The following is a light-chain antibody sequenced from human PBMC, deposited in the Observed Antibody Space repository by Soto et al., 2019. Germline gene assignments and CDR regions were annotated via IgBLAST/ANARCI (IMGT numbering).Light chain of an antibody. Sequence: QSVLTQPASVSGSPGQSITISCTGTSSGVGSYNLVSWYQQHPGKAPKLMIYEGSKRPSGVSNRFSGSKSGNTASLTVSGLQAEDEADYYCSSYAGSDKFVFGGGTKVTVL. CDR3: SSYAGSDKFV. CDR2: EGS. V-gene: IGLV2-14*02. CDR1: SSGVGSYNL. J-gene: IGLJ3*02.